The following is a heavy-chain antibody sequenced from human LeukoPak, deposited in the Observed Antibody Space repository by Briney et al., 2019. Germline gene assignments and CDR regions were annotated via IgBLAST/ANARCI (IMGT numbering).Heavy chain of an antibody. V-gene: IGHV1-2*02. J-gene: IGHJ5*02. Sequence: GASVKVSCKASGYTFTGYYMHWVRQAPGQGLEWMGWINPNSGGTNYAQKFQGRVTMTRDTSISTAYMELSRLRSDDTAVYYCARGYTKDRWDWFDPWGQGTLVTVSS. CDR3: ARGYTKDRWDWFDP. D-gene: IGHD4-11*01. CDR2: INPNSGGT. CDR1: GYTFTGYY.